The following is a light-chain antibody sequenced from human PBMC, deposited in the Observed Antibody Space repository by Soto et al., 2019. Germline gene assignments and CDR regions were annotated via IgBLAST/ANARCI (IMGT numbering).Light chain of an antibody. CDR2: DTS. J-gene: IGKJ1*01. Sequence: EIGVTQSSATLSVSTGESATLSCRASQSIGDSLAWYQVRPGQAPRLLFYDTSIRAADIPARFSGSASGTDFSLTISRLEPEDFAVYYCQQYNNWPRTFGQGTKVDIK. V-gene: IGKV3-15*01. CDR1: QSIGDS. CDR3: QQYNNWPRT.